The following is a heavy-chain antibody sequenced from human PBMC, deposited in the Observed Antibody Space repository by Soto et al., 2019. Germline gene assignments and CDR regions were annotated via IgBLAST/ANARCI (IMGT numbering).Heavy chain of an antibody. D-gene: IGHD3-16*01. CDR2: ISAYNGNT. V-gene: IGHV1-18*01. J-gene: IGHJ4*02. CDR3: GGGGTPIDY. Sequence: GASVKVSCKTSGYTFTNFGLSWVRQAPGQGLEWMGWISAYNGNTNYAQNFQGRVTMTTDTSTSTAYMELRSLRSDDTAVYYCGGGGTPIDYSGQRTLVTVSS. CDR1: GYTFTNFG.